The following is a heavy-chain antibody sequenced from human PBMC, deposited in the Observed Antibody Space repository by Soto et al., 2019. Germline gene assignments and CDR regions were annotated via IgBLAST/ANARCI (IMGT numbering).Heavy chain of an antibody. CDR1: GYTFTSYG. Sequence: ASVKVSCKASGYTFTSYGISWVRQAPGQGLEWMGRIIPYNGNTNYAQKLQGRVTITTDKSTSTAYMELSSLRSEDTAVYYCARDKDVVVPGDWFDPWGQGTLVTVSS. CDR2: IIPYNGNT. V-gene: IGHV1-18*01. CDR3: ARDKDVVVPGDWFDP. J-gene: IGHJ5*02. D-gene: IGHD2-2*01.